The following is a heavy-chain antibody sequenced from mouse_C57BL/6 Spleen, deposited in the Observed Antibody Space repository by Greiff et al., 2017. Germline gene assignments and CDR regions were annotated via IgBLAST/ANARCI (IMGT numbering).Heavy chain of an antibody. Sequence: QVQLKQSGAELAKPGASVKLSCKASGYTFTSYWMHWVKQRPGQGLEWIGYINPSSGYTKYNQKFKDKATLTADKSSSTAYMQLSSLTYEDSAVYYCARSNYGSSYPFAYWGQGTLVTVSA. V-gene: IGHV1-7*01. D-gene: IGHD1-1*01. CDR2: INPSSGYT. CDR3: ARSNYGSSYPFAY. J-gene: IGHJ3*01. CDR1: GYTFTSYW.